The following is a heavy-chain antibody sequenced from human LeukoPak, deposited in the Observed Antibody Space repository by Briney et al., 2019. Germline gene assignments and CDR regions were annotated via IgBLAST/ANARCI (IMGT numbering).Heavy chain of an antibody. CDR2: VFYSGKT. V-gene: IGHV4-4*02. CDR3: AAASQLWLIDQ. Sequence: SGTLSLTCSVSGDYINTGHWWSWVRQPPGKGLEWIGEVFYSGKTDFNPSLKDRVTISLDKSKNQFSLKLTSVTAADTAVYYCAAASQLWLIDQWGQGTLVVVSS. D-gene: IGHD3-10*01. J-gene: IGHJ4*02. CDR1: GDYINTGHW.